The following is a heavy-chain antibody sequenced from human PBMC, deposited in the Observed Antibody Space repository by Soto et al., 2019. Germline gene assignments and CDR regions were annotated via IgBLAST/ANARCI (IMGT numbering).Heavy chain of an antibody. J-gene: IGHJ2*01. CDR3: AKVRSPGFGWYFDL. V-gene: IGHV3-23*01. D-gene: IGHD3-16*01. CDR2: ISGSGGST. CDR1: GFTFSSYA. Sequence: GGSLRLSCAASGFTFSSYAMSWVRQAPWKGLEWVSAISGSGGSTYYADSVKGRFTISRDNSKNTLYLQMNSLRAEDTAVYYCAKVRSPGFGWYFDLWGRGTLVTVSS.